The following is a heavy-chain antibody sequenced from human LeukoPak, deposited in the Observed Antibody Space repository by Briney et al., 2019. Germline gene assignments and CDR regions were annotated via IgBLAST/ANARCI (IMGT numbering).Heavy chain of an antibody. V-gene: IGHV3-23*01. D-gene: IGHD3-10*01. CDR2: ISGSGGST. J-gene: IGHJ4*02. CDR1: GFTFSSYA. CDR3: AKSGGVSSSSGSYSFDY. Sequence: PGGSLRLSCAASGFTFSSYAMSWVRQAPGKGLEWVSAISGSGGSTYYTDSVKGRFTISRDNSKNTLYLQMSSLRAEDTAVYYCAKSGGVSSSSGSYSFDYWGQGTLVTVSS.